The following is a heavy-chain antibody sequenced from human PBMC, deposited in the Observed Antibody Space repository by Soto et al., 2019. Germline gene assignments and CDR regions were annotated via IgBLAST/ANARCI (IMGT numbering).Heavy chain of an antibody. CDR2: IYYSGST. CDR1: GGSISSGGYY. D-gene: IGHD3-3*01. CDR3: ARSISP. V-gene: IGHV4-31*03. Sequence: QVQLQESGPGLVKPSQTLSLTCTVSGGSISSGGYYWSWIRQHPGKGLEWIGYIYYSGSTYYNLSPKRRVTISIDTSKIPVSLKRSSVTVTDTAVYYCARSISPWGQGTQVTVS. J-gene: IGHJ5*02.